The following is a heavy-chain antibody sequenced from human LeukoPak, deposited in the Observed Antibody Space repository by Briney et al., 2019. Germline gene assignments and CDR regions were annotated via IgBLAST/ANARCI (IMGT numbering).Heavy chain of an antibody. V-gene: IGHV3-74*01. CDR2: INDDGSAT. Sequence: GGSLRLSCAASGFTFSNYWMHWVRQVPGKGLVWVSRINDDGSATFYADSVKGRFTISRDNAKNSLYLQMNSLRAEDTALYYCAKRAAAGIYYFDYWGQGTLVTVSS. CDR1: GFTFSNYW. CDR3: AKRAAAGIYYFDY. D-gene: IGHD6-13*01. J-gene: IGHJ4*02.